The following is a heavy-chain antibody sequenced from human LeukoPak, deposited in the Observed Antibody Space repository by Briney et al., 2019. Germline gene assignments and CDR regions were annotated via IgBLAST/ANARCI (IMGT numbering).Heavy chain of an antibody. CDR1: GFTFSSYN. D-gene: IGHD1-7*01. J-gene: IGHJ4*02. V-gene: IGHV3-21*01. CDR2: ISSSGSYT. CDR3: ARDYMSPNYNNFDS. Sequence: GGSLRLSCAASGFTFSSYNMNWVRQAPGKGLEWVSSISSSGSYTYYADSVKGRFTISRDNAKNSLYLQMNSLRAEDTAVYYCARDYMSPNYNNFDSWGQGTLVTVSS.